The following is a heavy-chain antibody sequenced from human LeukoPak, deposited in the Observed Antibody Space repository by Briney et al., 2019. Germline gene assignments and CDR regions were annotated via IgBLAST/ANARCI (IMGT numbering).Heavy chain of an antibody. CDR3: ARGDYGEGCYFDY. V-gene: IGHV5-51*01. CDR2: IYPGDSDT. CDR1: GYSFTSYW. Sequence: GESLKISCKGSGYSFTSYWIGWVRQMPGKGLEWMGIIYPGDSDTRYSPSFQGQVTMSADKSISTAYLQWSRLKASDTAMYYCARGDYGEGCYFDYWGQGTLVTVSS. D-gene: IGHD4-17*01. J-gene: IGHJ4*02.